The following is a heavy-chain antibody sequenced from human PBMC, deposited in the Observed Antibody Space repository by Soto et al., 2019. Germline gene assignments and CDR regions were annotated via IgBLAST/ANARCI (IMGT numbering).Heavy chain of an antibody. CDR3: AGPDGWNCSFGC. J-gene: IGHJ6*01. D-gene: IGHD3-16*01. V-gene: IGHV4-39*01. CDR1: GGSISSSSYY. Sequence: SETLSLTCTVSGGSISSSSYYWGWIRQPPGKGLEWIGSIYYSVSTYYNPSLKSRVTISVDTPKNQISLKLSSVTAADTAAYYCAGPDGWNCSFGCWGRGTMGVVSS. CDR2: IYYSVST.